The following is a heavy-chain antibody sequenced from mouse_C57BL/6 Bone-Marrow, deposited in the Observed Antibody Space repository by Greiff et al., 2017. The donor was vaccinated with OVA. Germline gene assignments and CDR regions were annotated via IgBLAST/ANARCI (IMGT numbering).Heavy chain of an antibody. J-gene: IGHJ3*01. CDR2: INPGSGGT. Sequence: VQLQQSGAELVRPGTSVKVSCKASGYAFTNYLIEWVKQRPGQGLEWIGVINPGSGGTNYNEKFKGKATLTADKSSSTAYMQLGSLTSEDSAVYFCARSPLYDYDGSWFAYWGQGTLVTVSA. CDR1: GYAFTNYL. D-gene: IGHD2-4*01. CDR3: ARSPLYDYDGSWFAY. V-gene: IGHV1-54*01.